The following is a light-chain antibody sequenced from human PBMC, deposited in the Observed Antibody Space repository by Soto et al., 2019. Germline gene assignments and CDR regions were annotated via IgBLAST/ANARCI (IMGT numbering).Light chain of an antibody. Sequence: AIRMTQSPSSLSASTGDRVTITCGASQGISSYLAWYQQKPGKAPKLLIYAASTLQSGVPSRFSGSGSGTDFTLTISCLQAEDFATYSCQQDYSYPLTVGGGTKVEIK. J-gene: IGKJ4*01. CDR3: QQDYSYPLT. V-gene: IGKV1-8*01. CDR1: QGISSY. CDR2: AAS.